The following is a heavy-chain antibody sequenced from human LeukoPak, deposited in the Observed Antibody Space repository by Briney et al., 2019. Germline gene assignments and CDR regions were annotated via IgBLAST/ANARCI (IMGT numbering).Heavy chain of an antibody. CDR2: ISAYNGNT. V-gene: IGHV1-18*04. Sequence: GASVKGSCKASGYTFTSYGISWVRQAPGQGLEWMGWISAYNGNTNYAQKLQGRVTMTTNTSTSTAYMELRSLRSDDTAVYYCARVVEIVVVVAANPYYFDYWGQGTLVTVSS. CDR3: ARVVEIVVVVAANPYYFDY. J-gene: IGHJ4*02. D-gene: IGHD2-15*01. CDR1: GYTFTSYG.